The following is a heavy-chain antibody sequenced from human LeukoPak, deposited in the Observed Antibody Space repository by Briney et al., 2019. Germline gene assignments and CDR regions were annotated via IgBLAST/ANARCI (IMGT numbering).Heavy chain of an antibody. J-gene: IGHJ6*04. Sequence: SVKVSCKASGGTFSSYAISWVRQAPGQGLEWMGGIIPIFGTANYAQKFQGRVTITAHESTSTAYMELSSLRSEDTAVYYCARGYSYGPPKGTADVWGKGTTVTVSS. CDR1: GGTFSSYA. V-gene: IGHV1-69*13. CDR2: IIPIFGTA. D-gene: IGHD5-18*01. CDR3: ARGYSYGPPKGTADV.